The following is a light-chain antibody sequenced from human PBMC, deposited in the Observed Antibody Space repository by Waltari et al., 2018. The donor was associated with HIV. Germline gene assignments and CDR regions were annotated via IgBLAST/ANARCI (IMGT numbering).Light chain of an antibody. J-gene: IGKJ2*01. CDR1: QDIARW. CDR3: QQSKTFPLD. V-gene: IGKV1-12*01. CDR2: AAS. Sequence: DIQMTQSPSSVSAFVGDRVTITCRASQDIARWLAWYQQKPGEAPKLLIYAASSLHSGVPSRFSGNGSGTDFTLTISSLQPADSATYYCQQSKTFPLDFGQGTKLEI.